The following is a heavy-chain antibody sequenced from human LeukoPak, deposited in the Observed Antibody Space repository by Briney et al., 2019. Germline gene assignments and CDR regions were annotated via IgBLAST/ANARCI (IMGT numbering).Heavy chain of an antibody. CDR1: GGPISSYY. V-gene: IGHV4-59*01. D-gene: IGHD3-3*01. Sequence: SETLSLTCTVSGGPISSYYWSWIRQPPGKGLEWIGYIYYSGSTNYNPSLKSRVTISVDTSKNQFSLKLSSVTAADTAVHYCARGLRITIFGVANGAEIFDPWGQGTLVTVSS. CDR2: IYYSGST. CDR3: ARGLRITIFGVANGAEIFDP. J-gene: IGHJ5*02.